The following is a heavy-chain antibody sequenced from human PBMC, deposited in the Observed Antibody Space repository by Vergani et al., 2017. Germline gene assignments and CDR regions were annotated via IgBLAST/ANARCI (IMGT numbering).Heavy chain of an antibody. D-gene: IGHD1-26*01. CDR2: IWYDGSNK. Sequence: QVQLESGGGVVQPGGSLRLSCAASGFTFSSYGMHWVRQAPGKGLEWVAVIWYDGSNKYYADSVKGRFTISRDNSKNTLYLQMNSLRAEDTAVYYCARGIGYSGSYYVYYFDYWGQGTLVTVSS. V-gene: IGHV3-33*01. CDR3: ARGIGYSGSYYVYYFDY. CDR1: GFTFSSYG. J-gene: IGHJ4*02.